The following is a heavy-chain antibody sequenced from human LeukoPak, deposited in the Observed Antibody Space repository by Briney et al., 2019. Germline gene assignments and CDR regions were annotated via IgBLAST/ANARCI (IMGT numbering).Heavy chain of an antibody. V-gene: IGHV4-59*11. D-gene: IGHD1-26*01. J-gene: IGHJ4*02. Sequence: SETLSLTCTVSGGSISGHFWSWIRQPPGKGLEWIGFVSYSGDTDYSPSFNGRVTISLDTSKSQFSLNLNSVTAADTAVYFCARGGASSRYFGYWGQGTLVTVSS. CDR2: VSYSGDT. CDR3: ARGGASSRYFGY. CDR1: GGSISGHF.